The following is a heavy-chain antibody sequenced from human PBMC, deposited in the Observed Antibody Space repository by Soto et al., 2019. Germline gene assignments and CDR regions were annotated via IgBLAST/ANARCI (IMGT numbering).Heavy chain of an antibody. D-gene: IGHD3-3*01. Sequence: GGSLRLTCAASGFTFSSYAMHWVRQAPGKGLEWVAVTLYDGSDKYYADSVKGRFAISRTNYNNTLHLQMNSLRAEDTALYYCAKGNIMIFGGGGYYGMDVWGQGTLVTVYS. CDR2: TLYDGSDK. CDR1: GFTFSSYA. CDR3: AKGNIMIFGGGGYYGMDV. V-gene: IGHV3-30*09. J-gene: IGHJ6*02.